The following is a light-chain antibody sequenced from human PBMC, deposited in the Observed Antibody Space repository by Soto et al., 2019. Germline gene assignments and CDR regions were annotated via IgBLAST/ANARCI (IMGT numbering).Light chain of an antibody. V-gene: IGLV2-14*02. CDR1: TSDVGSYNL. J-gene: IGLJ3*02. Sequence: QSALTQPASVSGSPGQSITISCTGTTSDVGSYNLVSWYQQHPGKAPKLLIYDGSKRPSGVSNRFSESKSGTSASLAITGLQAEDEADYYCQSYDSSLSGWVFGGGTKLTVL. CDR2: DGS. CDR3: QSYDSSLSGWV.